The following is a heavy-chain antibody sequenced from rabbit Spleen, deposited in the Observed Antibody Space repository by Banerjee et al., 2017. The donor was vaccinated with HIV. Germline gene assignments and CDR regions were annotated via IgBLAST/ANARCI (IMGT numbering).Heavy chain of an antibody. J-gene: IGHJ6*01. CDR2: IYAGSSGNT. D-gene: IGHD8-1*01. CDR3: ARDAGTSFSTYGMDL. CDR1: GFSLNSGYD. V-gene: IGHV1S40*01. Sequence: QSLEESGGGLVKPGASLTLTCKASGFSLNSGYDLCWVRQAPGKGLEWIACIYAGSSGNTYSATWAKGRFTISKASSTTVTLQMTSLTVADTATYFCARDAGTSFSTYGMDLWGPGTLVTVS.